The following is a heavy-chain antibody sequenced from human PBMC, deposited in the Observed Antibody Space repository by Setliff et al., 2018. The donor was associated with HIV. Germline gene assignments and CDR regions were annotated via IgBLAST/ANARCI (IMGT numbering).Heavy chain of an antibody. CDR2: IAFDGSNK. D-gene: IGHD1-26*01. CDR1: GFTFSSYP. CDR3: AREGSYYGGQ. V-gene: IGHV3-30*04. J-gene: IGHJ4*02. Sequence: GGSLRLSCATSGFTFSSYPIHWVRQAPGKGLEWVAVIAFDGSNKHYADSVKGRFTISRDNWKNTAYLQMSSLRTEDTAVYYCAREGSYYGGQWGQGTLVTVSS.